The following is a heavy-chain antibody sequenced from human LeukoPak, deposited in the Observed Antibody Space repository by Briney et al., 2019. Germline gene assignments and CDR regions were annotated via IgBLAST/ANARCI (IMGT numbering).Heavy chain of an antibody. D-gene: IGHD2-15*01. Sequence: GGSLRLSCVASGFTFSTYSFNWVRQAPGKGLEWVSYISSNSRATYYADSVRGRFTISRDNAKNSLYLQMNSLRVEDTARYYCASQWGLHPAFWGQGTLVTVSS. CDR2: ISSNSRAT. J-gene: IGHJ4*02. CDR1: GFTFSTYS. CDR3: ASQWGLHPAF. V-gene: IGHV3-48*01.